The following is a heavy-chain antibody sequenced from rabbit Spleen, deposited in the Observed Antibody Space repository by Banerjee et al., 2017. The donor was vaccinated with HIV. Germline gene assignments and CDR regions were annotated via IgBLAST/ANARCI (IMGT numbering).Heavy chain of an antibody. CDR3: ARGSAAMTMLITGYYLGL. V-gene: IGHV1S40*01. CDR1: GVSFSISSY. CDR2: IDAGSSGFT. J-gene: IGHJ4*01. Sequence: QSLEESGGDLVKPGASLTLTCTASGVSFSISSYMCWVRQALGKGLEWIACIDAGSSGFTYFATWAKGRFAISKASSTTVTLQMTRLTVADTATYFCARGSAAMTMLITGYYLGLWGPGTLVTVS. D-gene: IGHD2-1*01.